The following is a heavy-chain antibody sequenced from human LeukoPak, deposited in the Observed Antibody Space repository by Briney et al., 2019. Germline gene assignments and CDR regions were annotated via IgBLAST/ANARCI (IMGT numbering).Heavy chain of an antibody. D-gene: IGHD3-22*01. V-gene: IGHV3-30*04. CDR3: ARGYYDSSGCAFDI. CDR1: GFTFSSYA. Sequence: PGGSLRLSCAASGFTFSSYAMHWVRQAPGKGLEWVAVISYDGSNKYYADSVKGRFTISRDNSKNTLYLQMNSLRAEDTAVYYCARGYYDSSGCAFDIWGQGTMVTVSS. J-gene: IGHJ3*02. CDR2: ISYDGSNK.